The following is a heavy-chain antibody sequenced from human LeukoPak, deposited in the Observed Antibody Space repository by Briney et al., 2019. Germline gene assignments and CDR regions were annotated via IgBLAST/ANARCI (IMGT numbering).Heavy chain of an antibody. J-gene: IGHJ4*02. CDR1: GGSISSSSYY. CDR2: IYYSGST. V-gene: IGHV4-39*07. D-gene: IGHD7-27*01. CDR3: ARGLGHRFDY. Sequence: SETLSLTCTVSGGSISSSSYYWGWIRQPPGKGLEWIGSIYYSGSTNYNPSLKSRVTISVDTSKNQFSLKLSSVTAADTAVYYCARGLGHRFDYWGQGTLVTVSS.